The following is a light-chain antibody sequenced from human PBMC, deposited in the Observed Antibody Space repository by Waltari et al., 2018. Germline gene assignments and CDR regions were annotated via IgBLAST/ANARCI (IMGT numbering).Light chain of an antibody. Sequence: EIVMTQSPATLSASPGERATLSCRASQSVSSNLAWYQQKPGHAPRLLIYGASTRATGIPARFSGSGSGTEFTLTISSLQSEDFAVYYCQQYNNWPGTFGQGTKLEIK. V-gene: IGKV3-15*01. J-gene: IGKJ2*01. CDR1: QSVSSN. CDR3: QQYNNWPGT. CDR2: GAS.